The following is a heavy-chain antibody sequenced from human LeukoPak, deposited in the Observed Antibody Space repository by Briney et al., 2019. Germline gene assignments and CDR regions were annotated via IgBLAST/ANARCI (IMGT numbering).Heavy chain of an antibody. Sequence: GGSLRLSCAASGFTFSSYAMHWVRQAPGKGLEWVAVISYDGSNKYYADSVKGRFTISRDNSKNTLYLQMNSLRAEDTAVYYCARVSAPGSGSYYYYYYGMDVWGQGTTVTVSS. J-gene: IGHJ6*02. D-gene: IGHD3-10*01. CDR2: ISYDGSNK. CDR3: ARVSAPGSGSYYYYYYGMDV. V-gene: IGHV3-30-3*01. CDR1: GFTFSSYA.